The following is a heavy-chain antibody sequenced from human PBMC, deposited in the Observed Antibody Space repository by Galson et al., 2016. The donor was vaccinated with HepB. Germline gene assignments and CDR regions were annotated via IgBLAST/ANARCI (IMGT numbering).Heavy chain of an antibody. D-gene: IGHD1-26*01. Sequence: SLRLSCATSGFTFDDYAMHWVRQSPGKGLEWVSGISWDSRSIDYVDSVKGRFTISRDNAKNSLYLQMDSLRPDDTALYFCARRSSKIGARHRFFDLWGRGTLVTVSS. CDR2: ISWDSRSI. CDR3: ARRSSKIGARHRFFDL. J-gene: IGHJ2*01. V-gene: IGHV3-9*01. CDR1: GFTFDDYA.